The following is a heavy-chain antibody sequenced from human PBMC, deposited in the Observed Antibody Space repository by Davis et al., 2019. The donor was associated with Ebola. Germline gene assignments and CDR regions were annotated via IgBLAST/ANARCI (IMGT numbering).Heavy chain of an antibody. J-gene: IGHJ4*02. CDR3: ARAPVVVPAPSFDY. D-gene: IGHD2-2*01. CDR2: INHSGST. Sequence: SKTLSLTCAVYGGSFSGYYWSWIRQPPGKGLEWIGEINHSGSTNYNPSLKSRVTISVDTSKNQFSLKLSSVTAADTAVYYCARAPVVVPAPSFDYWGQGTLVTVSS. CDR1: GGSFSGYY. V-gene: IGHV4-34*01.